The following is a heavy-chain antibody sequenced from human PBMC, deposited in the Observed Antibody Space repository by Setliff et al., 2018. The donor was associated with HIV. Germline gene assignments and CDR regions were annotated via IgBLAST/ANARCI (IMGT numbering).Heavy chain of an antibody. CDR2: IYHSGST. CDR1: GYSISSGYY. D-gene: IGHD3-10*01. CDR3: AKRRGSGTLYDAFDP. J-gene: IGHJ5*02. V-gene: IGHV4-38-2*01. Sequence: PSETLSLTCAVSGYSISSGYYWGWIRQPPGKGLEWIGSIYHSGSTYYNPSLKSRVTISVDTSKNQFSLKLSSVTAADTAVYFCAKRRGSGTLYDAFDPWGQGILVTVSS.